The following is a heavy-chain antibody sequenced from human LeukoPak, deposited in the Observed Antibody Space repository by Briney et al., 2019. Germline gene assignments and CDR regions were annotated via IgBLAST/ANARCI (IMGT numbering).Heavy chain of an antibody. D-gene: IGHD3-3*01. V-gene: IGHV4-38-2*02. CDR1: GYSISSGYF. J-gene: IGHJ5*02. CDR3: ARGGYMSITIFGVLERRFDP. CDR2: IHHSGTT. Sequence: SETLSLTCTVSGYSISSGYFWGWIRQSPGKGLEWIGTIHHSGTTYYNPSLKSRVTMSVDTSKNQFSLKLSSVTAADTAVYYCARGGYMSITIFGVLERRFDPWGQGTLVTVSS.